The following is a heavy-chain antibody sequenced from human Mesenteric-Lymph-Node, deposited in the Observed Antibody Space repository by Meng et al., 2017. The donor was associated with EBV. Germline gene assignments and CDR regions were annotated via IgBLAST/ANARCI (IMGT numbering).Heavy chain of an antibody. CDR1: GDSISISRW. Sequence: QEQLQQGGAGLLKPSGTLSLTCAVSGDSISISRWWGWVRQPPGKGLEWIGEISHSGRTTYNPSLKSRVTISADKSKNQFSLKLNSVTAADTAVYYCARSPGWYSLDYWGQGTLVTVSS. V-gene: IGHV4-4*02. CDR2: ISHSGRT. J-gene: IGHJ4*02. D-gene: IGHD6-19*01. CDR3: ARSPGWYSLDY.